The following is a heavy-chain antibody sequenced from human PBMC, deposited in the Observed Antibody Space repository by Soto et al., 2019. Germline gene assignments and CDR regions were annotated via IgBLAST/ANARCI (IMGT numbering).Heavy chain of an antibody. J-gene: IGHJ6*02. CDR1: GYTFTSYG. CDR2: ISAYNGNT. D-gene: IGHD2-15*01. Sequence: QVQLVQSGAEVKKPGASVKVSCKASGYTFTSYGISWVRQAPGQGLEWMGWISAYNGNTNYAQKLQGRVTMTTDTSTSTDYMELRSLRSDDTAVYYCAREGCSGGSCYFYYYYYGMDVWGQGPTVTVSS. V-gene: IGHV1-18*01. CDR3: AREGCSGGSCYFYYYYYGMDV.